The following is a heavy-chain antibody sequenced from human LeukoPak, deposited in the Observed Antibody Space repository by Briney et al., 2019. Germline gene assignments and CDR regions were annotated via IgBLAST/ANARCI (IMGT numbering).Heavy chain of an antibody. D-gene: IGHD3-10*01. CDR2: IGGGGGTT. Sequence: GGSLRPSCAASGFTFSNFAMTWVRQAPGKGLEWVSTIGGGGGTTYYADSVKGRFTISRDNSRNTAFLQMNSLRAEDTAIYYCAKRAYGSIDYWGQGTLVTVSS. V-gene: IGHV3-23*01. J-gene: IGHJ4*02. CDR3: AKRAYGSIDY. CDR1: GFTFSNFA.